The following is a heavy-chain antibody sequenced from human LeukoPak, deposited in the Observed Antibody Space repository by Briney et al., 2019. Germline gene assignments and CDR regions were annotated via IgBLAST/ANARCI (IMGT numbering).Heavy chain of an antibody. D-gene: IGHD5-18*01. J-gene: IGHJ4*02. V-gene: IGHV3-33*06. CDR1: GFTFSSYG. Sequence: PGGSLRLSCAASGFTFSSYGMHWVRQAPGKGLEWVADIWYDGSNKYYADSVKGRFTISRDNSKNTLYLQMNSLRAEDTAVYYCAKARYSYDHYYFDYWGQGTLVTVSS. CDR2: IWYDGSNK. CDR3: AKARYSYDHYYFDY.